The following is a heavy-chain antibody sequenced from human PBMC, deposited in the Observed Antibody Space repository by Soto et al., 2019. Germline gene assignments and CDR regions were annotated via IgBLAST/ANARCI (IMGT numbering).Heavy chain of an antibody. CDR1: GFTFSSYA. D-gene: IGHD6-19*01. V-gene: IGHV3-23*01. CDR2: ISGSGGST. CDR3: AKDIARSYSSGWVDY. Sequence: PGGSLRLSCAASGFTFSSYAMSWVRPAPGKGLEWVSAISGSGGSTYYADSVKGRSTVSRDNSKNTLYLQMNSLRAEDTAVYYCAKDIARSYSSGWVDYWGQGTLVTVSS. J-gene: IGHJ4*01.